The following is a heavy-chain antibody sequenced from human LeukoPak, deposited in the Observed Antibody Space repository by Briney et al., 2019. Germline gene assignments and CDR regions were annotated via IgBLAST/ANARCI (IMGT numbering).Heavy chain of an antibody. CDR1: GSTFTGYY. CDR3: ARVVGSYLIYYYYYMDV. D-gene: IGHD1-26*01. Sequence: ASVKVSCKASGSTFTGYYMHWVRQAPGQGLEWMGWINPNSGGTNYAQKFQGRVTMTRDTSISTAYMELRSLRSDDTAVYYCARVVGSYLIYYYYYMDVWGKGTTVTISS. J-gene: IGHJ6*03. V-gene: IGHV1-2*02. CDR2: INPNSGGT.